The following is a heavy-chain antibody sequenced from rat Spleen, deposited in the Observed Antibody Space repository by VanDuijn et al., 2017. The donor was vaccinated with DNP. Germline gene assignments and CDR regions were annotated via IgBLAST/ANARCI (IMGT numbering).Heavy chain of an antibody. CDR3: VKDLNYYAMDA. CDR2: IIHDCSRT. J-gene: IGHJ4*01. Sequence: VQLRESGPGLVQPSHVLSLTCTVSGFSLTNFGINWVRQPPGKGLEWVATIIHDCSRTYYGDSVKGRFTISRDNAENTVYLQMISLKSEDSATYYCVKDLNYYAMDAWGQGTSVTVSS. V-gene: IGHV5-29*01. CDR1: GFSLTNFG.